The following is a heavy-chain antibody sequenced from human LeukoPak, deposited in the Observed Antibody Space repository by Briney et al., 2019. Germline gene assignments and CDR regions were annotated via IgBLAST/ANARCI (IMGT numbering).Heavy chain of an antibody. CDR2: IYTSGST. J-gene: IGHJ6*03. V-gene: IGHV4-61*02. Sequence: TLSLTCTVSGGSISSGSYYWSWIRQPAGKGLEWIGRIYTSGSTNYNPSLKSRVTISVDTSKNQFSLKLSSVTAADTAVYYCARGRYGDYVNYYYYYMDVWGKGTTVTVSS. D-gene: IGHD4-17*01. CDR1: GGSISSGSYY. CDR3: ARGRYGDYVNYYYYYMDV.